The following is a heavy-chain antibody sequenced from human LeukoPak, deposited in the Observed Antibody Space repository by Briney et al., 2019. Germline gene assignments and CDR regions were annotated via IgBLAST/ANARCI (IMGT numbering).Heavy chain of an antibody. CDR3: AKVGWFGRPLEY. CDR1: GYTFTDYY. V-gene: IGHV1-2*02. Sequence: ASVKVSCKASGYTFTDYYIHWVGQAPGQGVEGMGWISPDSGDTNYAQKFQGRVTMTRDTSISTAYMELGRLRSDDTAVYYCAKVGWFGRPLEYWGQGTLVTVSS. D-gene: IGHD3-10*01. J-gene: IGHJ4*02. CDR2: ISPDSGDT.